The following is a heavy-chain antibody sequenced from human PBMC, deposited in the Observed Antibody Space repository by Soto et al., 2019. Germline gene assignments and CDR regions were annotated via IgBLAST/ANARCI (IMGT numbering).Heavy chain of an antibody. D-gene: IGHD2-2*01. J-gene: IGHJ5*02. Sequence: GGSLRLSCAASGFTFSSYAMSWVRQAPGKGLEWVSAISGSGGSTYYADSVKGRFTISRDNSKNTLYLQMNSLRAEDTAVYYCAKRQFIVVVPAADNWFDPWGQGTLVNVSS. V-gene: IGHV3-23*01. CDR3: AKRQFIVVVPAADNWFDP. CDR1: GFTFSSYA. CDR2: ISGSGGST.